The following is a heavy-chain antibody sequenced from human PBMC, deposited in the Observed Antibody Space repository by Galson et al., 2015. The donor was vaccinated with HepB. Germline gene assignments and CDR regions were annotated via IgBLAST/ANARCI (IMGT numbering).Heavy chain of an antibody. J-gene: IGHJ4*02. CDR1: GSTLRQYD. CDR2: ISYAGRNN. V-gene: IGHV3-30*03. Sequence: SLRLSCADSGSTLRQYDMHWVRQAPGKGLEWVAVISYAGRNNNHADSGKGRLPISRDNSKNTLYLHMNSPRPEDTAVYYCARHSGHISGWYTARGGFDSWGQGTLVIVSS. CDR3: ARHSGHISGWYTARGGFDS. D-gene: IGHD6-19*01.